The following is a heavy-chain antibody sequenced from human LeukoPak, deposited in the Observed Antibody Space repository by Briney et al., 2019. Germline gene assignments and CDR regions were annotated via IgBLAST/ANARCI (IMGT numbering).Heavy chain of an antibody. D-gene: IGHD3-16*01. V-gene: IGHV3-49*03. Sequence: GGSLRLSCTVSGFTLGDYAMTWLRQAPGKGLEWVGFIRRKAYGGTTEYAASVKGRFTISRDDSKSIAYLQMNSLTTDDTAVYYCTRGGDGTYYFYGMDVWGQGTTVTVSS. CDR1: GFTLGDYA. CDR3: TRGGDGTYYFYGMDV. CDR2: IRRKAYGGTT. J-gene: IGHJ6*02.